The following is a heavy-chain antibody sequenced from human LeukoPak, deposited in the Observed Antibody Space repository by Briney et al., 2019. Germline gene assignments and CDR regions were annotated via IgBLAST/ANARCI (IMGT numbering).Heavy chain of an antibody. CDR2: ISSSSSYI. J-gene: IGHJ3*02. V-gene: IGHV3-21*01. CDR3: ARANPRDGYNYDAFDI. D-gene: IGHD5-24*01. Sequence: GGSLRLSCAASGFTFSSYSKNWVRQAPGKGLEWVSSISSSSSYIYYADSVKGRFTISRDNAKNSLYLQMNSLRAEDTAVYYCARANPRDGYNYDAFDIWGQGTMVTVSS. CDR1: GFTFSSYS.